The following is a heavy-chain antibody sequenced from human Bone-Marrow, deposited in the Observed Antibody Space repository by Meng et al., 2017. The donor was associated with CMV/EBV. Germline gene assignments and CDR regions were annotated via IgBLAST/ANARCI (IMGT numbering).Heavy chain of an antibody. V-gene: IGHV4-34*01. CDR1: GGSFSGYY. Sequence: SETLSLTCAVYGGSFSGYYWSWIRQPPGKGLEWIGEINHSGSTNYNPSLKSRVTISVDTSKNQFSLKLSSVTAADTAVYYCARGEWFGVYFDYWRQGTLVTVSS. J-gene: IGHJ4*02. CDR3: ARGEWFGVYFDY. D-gene: IGHD3-10*01. CDR2: INHSGST.